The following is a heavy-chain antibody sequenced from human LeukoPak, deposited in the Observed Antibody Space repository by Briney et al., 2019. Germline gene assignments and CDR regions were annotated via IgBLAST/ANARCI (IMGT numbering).Heavy chain of an antibody. CDR1: GGSISSSSYY. CDR2: IYYSGST. CDR3: ATDYGDRDAFDI. J-gene: IGHJ3*02. D-gene: IGHD4-17*01. Sequence: SETLSLTCTVSGGSISSSSYYWGWIRQPPGKGLEWIGSIYYSGSTYYNPSLKSRVTISVDTSKNQFSLKLSSVTAAGTAVYYCATDYGDRDAFDIWGQGTMVPVSS. V-gene: IGHV4-39*01.